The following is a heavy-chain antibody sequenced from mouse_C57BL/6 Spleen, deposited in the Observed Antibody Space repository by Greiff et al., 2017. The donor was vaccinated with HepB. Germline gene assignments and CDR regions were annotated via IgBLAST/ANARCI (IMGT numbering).Heavy chain of an antibody. Sequence: VQLQQPGAELVRPGSSVKLSCKASGYTFTSYWMDWVKQSPGQGLDWIGDIDPSDSETHYNQKCEDKATLTVDKSTSTAYMQHSCLTCEDPAVNSCARGYYGSGAYWGQGTLVTVYA. CDR1: GYTFTSYW. V-gene: IGHV1-61*01. J-gene: IGHJ3*01. CDR2: IDPSDSET. D-gene: IGHD1-1*01. CDR3: ARGYYGSGAY.